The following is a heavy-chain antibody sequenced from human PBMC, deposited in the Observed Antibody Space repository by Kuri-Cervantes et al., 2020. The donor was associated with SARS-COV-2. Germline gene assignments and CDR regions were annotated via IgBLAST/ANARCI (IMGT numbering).Heavy chain of an antibody. J-gene: IGHJ4*02. CDR1: GFTFSSYA. Sequence: GESLKISCAASGFTFSSYAMSWVRQAPGKGLEWVSIISGSGGSTYYADSVKGRFTISRDNSKNTLYLQMNSLRAEDTAVYYCTTLIDYWGQGALVTVSS. V-gene: IGHV3-23*01. CDR3: TTLIDY. CDR2: ISGSGGST.